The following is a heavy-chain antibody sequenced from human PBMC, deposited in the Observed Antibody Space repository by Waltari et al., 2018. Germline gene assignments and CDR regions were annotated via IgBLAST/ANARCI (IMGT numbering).Heavy chain of an antibody. CDR2: ISSSSSTI. CDR3: ARDSDCSSTSCPGYFDY. Sequence: EVQLVESGGGLVQPGGSLRLSCAASGFTFSSYSMNWVRQAPGKGLAWVSYISSSSSTIYYADSVKGRFTISRDNAKNSLYLQMNSLRAEDTAVYYCARDSDCSSTSCPGYFDYWGQGTLVTVSS. J-gene: IGHJ4*02. D-gene: IGHD2-2*01. V-gene: IGHV3-48*04. CDR1: GFTFSSYS.